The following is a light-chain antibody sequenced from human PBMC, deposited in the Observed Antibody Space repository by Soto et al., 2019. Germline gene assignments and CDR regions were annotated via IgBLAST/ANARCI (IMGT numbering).Light chain of an antibody. Sequence: EIVMTQSPAPRSVSPGERATLSCRASQSVSSNLAWYQQKPGQAPRLLIYGASTRATGIPAMFSGSGSGTEFTLTISSLQSEDFAVYYCQQYNNWPGTFGQGTKVEIK. J-gene: IGKJ1*01. CDR2: GAS. CDR1: QSVSSN. CDR3: QQYNNWPGT. V-gene: IGKV3-15*01.